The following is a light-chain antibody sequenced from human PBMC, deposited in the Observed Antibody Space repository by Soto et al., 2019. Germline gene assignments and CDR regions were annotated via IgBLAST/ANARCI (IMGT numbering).Light chain of an antibody. Sequence: EIVLTQSPGTLSLSPGGRATLSCRASQSVSSSYLAWYQHKPSQAPRLLIYGASSRATGIPDRFSGSGSGTDFTLTISRLEPEDFAVYYCQQYGSSPHTFGQGTKLEIK. CDR2: GAS. J-gene: IGKJ2*01. V-gene: IGKV3-20*01. CDR1: QSVSSSY. CDR3: QQYGSSPHT.